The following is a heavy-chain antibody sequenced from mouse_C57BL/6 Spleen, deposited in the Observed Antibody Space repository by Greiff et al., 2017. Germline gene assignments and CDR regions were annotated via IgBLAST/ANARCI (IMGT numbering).Heavy chain of an antibody. CDR2: IDPSDSET. CDR3: ARKEYFDV. CDR1: GYTFTSYW. V-gene: IGHV1-52*01. J-gene: IGHJ1*03. Sequence: QVHVKQPGAELVRPGSSVKLSCKASGYTFTSYWMHWVKQRPIQGLEWIGNIDPSDSETHYNQKFKDKATLTVDKSSSTAYMQLSSLTSEDSAVYYCARKEYFDVWGTGTTVTVSS.